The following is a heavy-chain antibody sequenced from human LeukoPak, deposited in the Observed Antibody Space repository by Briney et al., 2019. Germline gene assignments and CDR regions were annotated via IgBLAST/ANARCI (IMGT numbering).Heavy chain of an antibody. D-gene: IGHD2-2*01. V-gene: IGHV3-74*01. CDR1: GFTLSPYW. Sequence: GSLRLSCAASGFTLSPYWMHWVRQAPGKGLVWVSRINSYGSSTTYADSVKGRFTISIDNTKNTPYLQMNILRAEDTAVYYCTRARCSRTSCNTESDYWGERNLVTVSS. CDR3: TRARCSRTSCNTESDY. CDR2: INSYGSST. J-gene: IGHJ4*02.